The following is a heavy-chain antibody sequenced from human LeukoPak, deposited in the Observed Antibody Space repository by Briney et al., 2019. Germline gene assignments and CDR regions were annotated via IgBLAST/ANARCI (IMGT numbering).Heavy chain of an antibody. Sequence: PGGSLRLSCAASGFTFGNSWVHWVRQAPGKGLVWVSLINADGTTTTYADSVKGRFTISRDNARNTVSLQMNSLTIEDTAVYYCVVVVEPPGSDGFVVWGQGTMIAVSS. CDR2: INADGTTT. D-gene: IGHD1-14*01. CDR1: GFTFGNSW. J-gene: IGHJ3*01. CDR3: VVVVEPPGSDGFVV. V-gene: IGHV3-74*01.